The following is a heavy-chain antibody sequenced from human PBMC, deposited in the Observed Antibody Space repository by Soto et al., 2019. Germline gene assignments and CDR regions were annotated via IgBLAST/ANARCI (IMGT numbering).Heavy chain of an antibody. CDR3: AREAGTTVTTDPSWFDP. CDR1: GFTFSSYE. J-gene: IGHJ5*02. V-gene: IGHV3-48*03. D-gene: IGHD4-17*01. CDR2: ISSSGSTI. Sequence: EVQLVESGGGLVQPGGSLRLSCAASGFTFSSYEMNWVRQAPGKGLEWVSYISSSGSTIYYADSVKGRFTISRDNAKNSLYLKMNSLRAEDTAVYYCAREAGTTVTTDPSWFDPWGQGTLVTVSS.